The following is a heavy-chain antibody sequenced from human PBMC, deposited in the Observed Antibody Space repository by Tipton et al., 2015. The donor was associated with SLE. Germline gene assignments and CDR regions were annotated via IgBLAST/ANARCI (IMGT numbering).Heavy chain of an antibody. CDR2: INHSGST. V-gene: IGHV4-34*01. Sequence: TLSLTYAVYGGSFSGYYWSWIRQPPGKGLEWIGEINHSGSTNYNPSLKSRVTISVDTSKNQFSLKLSSVTAADTAVYYCARGEVGATTRLYFDYWGQGTLVTVSS. CDR1: GGSFSGYY. D-gene: IGHD1-26*01. CDR3: ARGEVGATTRLYFDY. J-gene: IGHJ4*02.